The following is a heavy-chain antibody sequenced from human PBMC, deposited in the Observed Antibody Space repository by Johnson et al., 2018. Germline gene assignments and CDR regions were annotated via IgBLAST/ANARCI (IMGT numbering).Heavy chain of an antibody. CDR1: GFNFGDYA. CDR3: AKDNDYYGAGSFPYMDV. V-gene: IGHV3-9*01. CDR2: ISWHGSNV. D-gene: IGHD3-10*01. Sequence: VQLVQSGGGLVQPGRSLRLSCIVSGFNFGDYAMHWVRQPPGKGLEWVSGISWHGSNVDYADSVEGRFTISRENAKNSLYLEMNNLSPEDTALYYGAKDNDYYGAGSFPYMDVWGKGTTVPVSS. J-gene: IGHJ6*03.